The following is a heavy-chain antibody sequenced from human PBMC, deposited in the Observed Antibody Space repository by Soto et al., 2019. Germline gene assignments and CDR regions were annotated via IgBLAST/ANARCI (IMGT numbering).Heavy chain of an antibody. CDR1: GFSLSTSEVG. V-gene: IGHV2-5*02. Sequence: QITLKESGPTLVKPTQTLTLTCTFSGFSLSTSEVGVGWIRQPPGKALEWLALIYWDDDKRYSPSLKSRLTITKDPSKNQVVLTMTNMDPADTATYYCAHDGGTNWFDPWGQGTLVTVSS. D-gene: IGHD4-17*01. CDR2: IYWDDDK. J-gene: IGHJ5*02. CDR3: AHDGGTNWFDP.